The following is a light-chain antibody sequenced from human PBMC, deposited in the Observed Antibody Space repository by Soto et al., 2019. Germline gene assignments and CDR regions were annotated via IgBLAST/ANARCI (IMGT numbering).Light chain of an antibody. CDR1: QSVSSY. J-gene: IGKJ1*01. Sequence: EIVLTQSPATLSLSPRERATLSCRASQSVSSYLAWYQQKPGQAPRLLIHDASNRSTGIPARFSGSGSGTDSTLSNSTLEPEDFAVYYGEQRSNWPLTFAQGTKVEVK. CDR3: EQRSNWPLT. V-gene: IGKV3-11*01. CDR2: DAS.